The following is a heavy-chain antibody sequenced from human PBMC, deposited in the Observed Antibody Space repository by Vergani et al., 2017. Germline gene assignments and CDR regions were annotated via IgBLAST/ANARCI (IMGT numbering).Heavy chain of an antibody. V-gene: IGHV2-5*01. D-gene: IGHD3-3*01. Sequence: QITLKASGPTLVKPTQTLTLTCTFSGFSLSTSGVGVGWIRQPPGKALEWLALIYWNDDKRYSPSLKSRLTITKDTSKNQVVLTMTNMDPVDTATYYCAHASYDFWSGPHVYYMDVWGKGTTVTVSS. CDR3: AHASYDFWSGPHVYYMDV. CDR2: IYWNDDK. CDR1: GFSLSTSGVG. J-gene: IGHJ6*03.